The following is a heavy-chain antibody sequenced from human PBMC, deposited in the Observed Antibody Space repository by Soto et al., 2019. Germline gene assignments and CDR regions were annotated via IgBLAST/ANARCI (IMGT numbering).Heavy chain of an antibody. D-gene: IGHD5-12*01. Sequence: SETLSLTCDVSRYSINNNNWWSWVRQPPGGGLEWIGELHHGGSTNYNPSLESRATFSVDISKNQFFLKLSSVTAADTAVYYCTKNSAYALDYWGQGTLVTVSS. V-gene: IGHV4-4*02. CDR1: RYSINNNNW. CDR2: LHHGGST. CDR3: TKNSAYALDY. J-gene: IGHJ4*02.